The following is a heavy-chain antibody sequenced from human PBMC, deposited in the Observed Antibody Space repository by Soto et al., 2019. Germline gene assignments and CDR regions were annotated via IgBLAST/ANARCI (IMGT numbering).Heavy chain of an antibody. CDR1: GFTFSNAW. Sequence: EVQLVDSGVGLVEPGGSLRLSCAASGFTFSNAWMSWVRQAPGKGLEWVGRIKSKTDGETTDYAAPVKGRFTISRDDSENTLDLQMNSLKTEDTAVYYCTTALRYSGAGAGAFDIWGQGTMVTVSS. CDR2: IKSKTDGETT. D-gene: IGHD1-26*01. V-gene: IGHV3-15*01. CDR3: TTALRYSGAGAGAFDI. J-gene: IGHJ3*02.